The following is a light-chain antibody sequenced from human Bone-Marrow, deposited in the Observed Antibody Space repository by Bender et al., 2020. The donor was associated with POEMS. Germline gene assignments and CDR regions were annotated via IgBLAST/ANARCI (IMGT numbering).Light chain of an antibody. V-gene: IGLV2-14*03. CDR1: RSDLRDFEY. Sequence: QSALTQPASVSGSPGQSITISCTGSRSDLRDFEYVSWYQQYPGAAPKLILYELSLRPSGVSDRFSGSKSGSTASLTISGLQPEDEADYYCSSYTVTKTRVFGGGTRLTVL. J-gene: IGLJ2*01. CDR2: ELS. CDR3: SSYTVTKTRV.